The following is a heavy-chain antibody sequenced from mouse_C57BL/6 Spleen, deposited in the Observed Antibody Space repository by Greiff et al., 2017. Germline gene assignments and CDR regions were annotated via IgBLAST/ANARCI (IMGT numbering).Heavy chain of an antibody. CDR3: ARGYYGYDSGRAMDY. CDR1: GYTFTSYW. Sequence: QVQLQQPGAELVMPGASVKLSCKASGYTFTSYWMHWVKQRPGQGLEWIGEIDPSDSYTNSNQKFKGKSTLTVDKSSSTAYMQLSSLTSEDSAVYDGARGYYGYDSGRAMDYWGQGTSVTVSS. J-gene: IGHJ4*01. D-gene: IGHD2-2*01. CDR2: IDPSDSYT. V-gene: IGHV1-69*01.